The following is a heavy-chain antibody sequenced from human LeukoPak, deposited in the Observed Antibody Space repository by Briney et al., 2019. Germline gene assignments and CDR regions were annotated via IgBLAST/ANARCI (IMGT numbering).Heavy chain of an antibody. CDR2: LNPNNGGT. V-gene: IGHV1-2*02. CDR1: GYTFTGHY. J-gene: IGHJ3*02. Sequence: ASVKVSCKASGYTFTGHYLHWVRQAPGQGLEWMGWLNPNNGGTKYAQKFQGRVTMTRDTSITTAYMELSSLRSDDTAVYYCARYCPSSCNAGDTSDIWGQGTVVTVSS. D-gene: IGHD2-2*01. CDR3: ARYCPSSCNAGDTSDI.